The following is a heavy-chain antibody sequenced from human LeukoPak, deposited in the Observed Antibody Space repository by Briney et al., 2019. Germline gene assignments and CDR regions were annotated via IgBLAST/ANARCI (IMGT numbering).Heavy chain of an antibody. CDR1: EFTFSSYW. CDR3: ARDHARDGYNF. D-gene: IGHD5-24*01. Sequence: GGSLRLSCAASEFTFSSYWMNWVRQAPGKGLEWVANIKQDGSEKYYVDSAKGRFTISRDNAQNSLYLQMNSLRVEDTAVYYCARDHARDGYNFWGQGTLVTVSS. J-gene: IGHJ4*02. CDR2: IKQDGSEK. V-gene: IGHV3-7*01.